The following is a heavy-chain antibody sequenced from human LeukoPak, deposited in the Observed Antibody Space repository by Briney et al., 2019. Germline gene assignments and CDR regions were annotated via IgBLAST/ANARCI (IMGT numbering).Heavy chain of an antibody. J-gene: IGHJ3*01. CDR3: ARAPDYDYVWGNYRL. D-gene: IGHD3-16*02. CDR2: ISGSGGST. V-gene: IGHV3-23*01. CDR1: GFTFRSYA. Sequence: GGSLSLSCAASGFTFRSYAITWVRQAPGEGRECVASISGSGGSTSYAVSVKGRFTSSRDNSKSTLVLQMYRLRAEDTAVYYCARAPDYDYVWGNYRLWGQGTMVTVSS.